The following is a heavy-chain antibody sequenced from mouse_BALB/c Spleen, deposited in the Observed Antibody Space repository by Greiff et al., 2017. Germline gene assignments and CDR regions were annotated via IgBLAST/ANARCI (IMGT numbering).Heavy chain of an antibody. J-gene: IGHJ2*01. CDR3: ARDLDYDGYYGY. V-gene: IGHV5-6-3*01. D-gene: IGHD2-3*01. Sequence: EVKLVESGGGLVQPGGSLKLSCAASGFTFSSYGMSWVRQTPDKRLELVATINSNGGSTYYPDSVKGRFTISRDNAKNTLYLQMSSLKSEDTAMYYCARDLDYDGYYGYWGQGTTLTVSS. CDR1: GFTFSSYG. CDR2: INSNGGST.